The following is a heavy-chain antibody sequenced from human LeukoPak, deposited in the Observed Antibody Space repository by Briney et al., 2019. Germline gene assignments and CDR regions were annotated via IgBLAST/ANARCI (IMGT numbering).Heavy chain of an antibody. Sequence: PGGSLRLSCAASGFTLSSYAMSWVRQGPGKGLEWVSAISVSGNTCHADSVKGRFTISRDSSKNTLYLQMNSLRAEDAAVYYCARKSASGNYPLDYWGQGTLVTVSS. CDR1: GFTLSSYA. CDR2: ISVSGNT. D-gene: IGHD3-10*01. J-gene: IGHJ4*02. V-gene: IGHV3-23*01. CDR3: ARKSASGNYPLDY.